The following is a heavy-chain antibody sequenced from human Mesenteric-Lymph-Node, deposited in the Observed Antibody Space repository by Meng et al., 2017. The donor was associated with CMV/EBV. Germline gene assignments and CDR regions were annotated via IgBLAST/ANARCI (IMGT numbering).Heavy chain of an antibody. CDR2: IGTAGDT. D-gene: IGHD1-14*01. V-gene: IGHV3-13*01. CDR1: GFTFSSYD. J-gene: IGHJ4*02. CDR3: AKGGVGTATNFFEY. Sequence: GGSLRLSCAASGFTFSSYDMHWVRQATGKGLEWVSAIGTAGDTYYPDSVKGRFTISGDNSKNTLYLQMISLRAEDTAIYYCAKGGVGTATNFFEYWGLGTLVTVSS.